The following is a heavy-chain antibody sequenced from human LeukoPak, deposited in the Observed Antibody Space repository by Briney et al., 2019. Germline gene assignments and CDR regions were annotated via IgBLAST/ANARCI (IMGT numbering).Heavy chain of an antibody. J-gene: IGHJ4*02. D-gene: IGHD2-15*01. Sequence: QPGGSLRLSCAASGLTFSSYAMSWVRQAPGKGLEWVSAISGSGGSTYYADSVKGRFTISRDNSKNTLYLQMNSLRAEDTAVYYCAKSSGHSGGSCVYWGQGTLVTVSS. CDR2: ISGSGGST. V-gene: IGHV3-23*01. CDR3: AKSSGHSGGSCVY. CDR1: GLTFSSYA.